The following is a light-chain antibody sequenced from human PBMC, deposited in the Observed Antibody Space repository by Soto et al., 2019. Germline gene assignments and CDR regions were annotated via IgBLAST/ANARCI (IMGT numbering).Light chain of an antibody. Sequence: IAFLQSTGNLSLSPEEGATLSCQASQSVSGDYLAWYQSKPGQAPRLLIYGASSRATGIPDRFSGGGSGTDFTLTISRLEPEDFAVYYCQQFSSYPLTFGGGTKVDIK. CDR2: GAS. V-gene: IGKV3-20*01. J-gene: IGKJ4*01. CDR1: QSVSGDY. CDR3: QQFSSYPLT.